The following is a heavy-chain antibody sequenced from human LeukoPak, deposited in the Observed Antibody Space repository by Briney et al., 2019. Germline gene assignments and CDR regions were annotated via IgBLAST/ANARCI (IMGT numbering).Heavy chain of an antibody. V-gene: IGHV4-39*01. Sequence: SETLSLTCIVSGGSISSGTYYWGWIRQPPGKGLEWIGNIYYSGSTYYNPSLKSRVTMSIDTSNNQFSLKLSSVTAADTAAYYCARYLGYYYYYMDVWGKGTTVTVSS. J-gene: IGHJ6*03. CDR3: ARYLGYYYYYMDV. CDR2: IYYSGST. CDR1: GGSISSGTYY. D-gene: IGHD3-16*01.